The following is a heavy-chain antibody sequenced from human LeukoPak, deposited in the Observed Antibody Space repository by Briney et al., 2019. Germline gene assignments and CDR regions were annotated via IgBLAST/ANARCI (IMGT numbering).Heavy chain of an antibody. CDR2: INPNSGGT. J-gene: IGHJ4*02. D-gene: IGHD4-17*01. CDR3: ARGEHDYGDHDFDY. CDR1: GYTFTSYG. Sequence: ASVKVSCKASGYTFTSYGINWVRQAPGQGLEWMGWINPNSGGTNYAQKFQGRVTMTRDTSISTAYMELSRLRSDDTAVYYCARGEHDYGDHDFDYWGQGTLVTVSS. V-gene: IGHV1-2*02.